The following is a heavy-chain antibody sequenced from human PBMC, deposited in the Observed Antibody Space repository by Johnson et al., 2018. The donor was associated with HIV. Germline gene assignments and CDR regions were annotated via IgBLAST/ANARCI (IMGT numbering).Heavy chain of an antibody. V-gene: IGHV3-30-3*01. Sequence: QVQLVESGGGVVQPGRSLRLSCAASGFTFSTYAMHWVRQAPGKGLEWVAVISYHGTTKYYADSVKGRFTISRDNSKNTLYLQMDSLRVDDTAVYYCARDEQLSLGGTVGYDAFDIWGQGTMVTVSS. D-gene: IGHD5-18*01. CDR2: ISYHGTTK. CDR3: ARDEQLSLGGTVGYDAFDI. J-gene: IGHJ3*02. CDR1: GFTFSTYA.